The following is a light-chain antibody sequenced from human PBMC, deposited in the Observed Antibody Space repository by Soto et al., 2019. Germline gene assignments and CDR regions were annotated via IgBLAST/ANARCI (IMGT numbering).Light chain of an antibody. J-gene: IGLJ1*01. CDR2: EVT. Sequence: QSVLTQPASVSGSPGQSITISCTGTSSDLGSYDYVSWYPQHPGKAPNLIIYEVTDRPSGVSNRFSGSKSGNTASLTISGLQAEDEADYYCSSFTSTSTRLFGSGTKVTVL. CDR1: SSDLGSYDY. CDR3: SSFTSTSTRL. V-gene: IGLV2-14*01.